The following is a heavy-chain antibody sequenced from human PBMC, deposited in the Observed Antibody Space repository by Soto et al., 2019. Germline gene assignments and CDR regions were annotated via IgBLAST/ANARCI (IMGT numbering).Heavy chain of an antibody. J-gene: IGHJ4*02. CDR1: GFTFSSYS. CDR3: AMPLAAAGTDY. CDR2: ISSSSSYI. Sequence: EVQLVESGGGLVKPGGSLRLSCAASGFTFSSYSMNWVRQAPGKGLEWVSSISSSSSYIYYADSVKGRFTISRDNAKNSLYLKMNSLRAEDTAVYYCAMPLAAAGTDYWGQGTLVTVSS. D-gene: IGHD6-13*01. V-gene: IGHV3-21*01.